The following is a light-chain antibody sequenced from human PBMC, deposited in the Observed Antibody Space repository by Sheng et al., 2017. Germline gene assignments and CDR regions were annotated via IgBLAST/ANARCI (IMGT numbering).Light chain of an antibody. CDR1: SSNIGAGYD. V-gene: IGLV1-40*01. CDR2: GNT. Sequence: QSVLTQSPSVSGAPGQRVTISCTGSSSNIGAGYDIHWYQQFPGTAPKLLIYGNTNRPSGVPDRFSGSRSGTSASLAITGLQTEDEADYYCQAYDTSLSAVAFGGGTKLTVL. J-gene: IGLJ2*01. CDR3: QAYDTSLSAVA.